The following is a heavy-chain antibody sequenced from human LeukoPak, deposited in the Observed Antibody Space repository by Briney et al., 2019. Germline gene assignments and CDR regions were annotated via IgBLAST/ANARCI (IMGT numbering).Heavy chain of an antibody. CDR3: QKTAYEILTGYLTPIDY. V-gene: IGHV4-39*01. Sequence: SESLSLTCTVYGGSLISISSYWGWVRQPPWNVLEWNGGMYYSGSPYYNPSLKSRVTIYVYTSKNQFSLKLSSVTAADTVFFFKQKTAYEILTGYLTPIDYWGQGTLVTVSS. CDR1: GGSLISISSY. CDR2: MYYSGSP. D-gene: IGHD3-9*01. J-gene: IGHJ4*02.